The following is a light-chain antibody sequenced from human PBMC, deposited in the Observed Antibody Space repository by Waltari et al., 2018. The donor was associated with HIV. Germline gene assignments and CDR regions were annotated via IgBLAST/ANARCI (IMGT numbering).Light chain of an antibody. CDR2: STS. Sequence: QTVVPQEPLLTVSPGGPVTPTCSSRTGAAPSGFYPTWCQQKPGQAPRPLIYSTSNKHSSTPARFSGSLLGGKAALTLSGVQPEDEAEYYCLLYYGGAWVFGGGTKLTVL. J-gene: IGLJ3*02. CDR3: LLYYGGAWV. V-gene: IGLV7-43*01. CDR1: TGAAPSGFY.